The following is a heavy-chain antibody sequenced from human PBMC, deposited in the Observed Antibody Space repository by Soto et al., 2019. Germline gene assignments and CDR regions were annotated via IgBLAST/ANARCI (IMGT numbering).Heavy chain of an antibody. V-gene: IGHV3-11*06. CDR1: GFTFSDYY. CDR3: ARRIYCGGDCSLDLDY. Sequence: ESGGGLVKPGGSLRLSCAASGFTFSDYYMSWIRQAPGKGLEWVSYISSSSSYTNYADSVKGRFTISRDNAKNSLYLQMNSLRAEDTAVYYCARRIYCGGDCSLDLDYWGQGTLVTVSS. J-gene: IGHJ4*02. CDR2: ISSSSSYT. D-gene: IGHD2-21*02.